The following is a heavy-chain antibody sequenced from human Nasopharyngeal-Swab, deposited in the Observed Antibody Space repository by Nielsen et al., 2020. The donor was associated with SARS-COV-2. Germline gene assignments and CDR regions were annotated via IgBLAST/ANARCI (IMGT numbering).Heavy chain of an antibody. J-gene: IGHJ6*02. CDR1: GYTFTGYY. V-gene: IGHV1-2*06. CDR3: ARDRGYYDIFDGMDV. CDR2: INPNSGGT. Sequence: ASVKVSCKASGYTFTGYYMHWVRQAPGQGLEWMGRINPNSGGTNYAQKFQGGVTMTRDTSISTAYMELSRLRSDDTAVYYCARDRGYYDIFDGMDVWGQGTTVTVSS. D-gene: IGHD3-9*01.